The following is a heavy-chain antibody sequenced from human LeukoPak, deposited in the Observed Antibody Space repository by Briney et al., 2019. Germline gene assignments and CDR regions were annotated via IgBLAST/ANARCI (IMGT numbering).Heavy chain of an antibody. CDR1: GGSFSGHY. CDR2: INHSGST. J-gene: IGHJ4*02. V-gene: IGHV4-34*01. CDR3: ARGPPAPELRFYVY. Sequence: SETLSLTCAVYGGSFSGHYWSWIRQPPGKGLEWIGEINHSGSTNYNPSLKSRVTISVDTSKNQFSPKLSSVTAADTAVYYCARGPPAPELRFYVYWGQGTLVTVSS. D-gene: IGHD3-3*01.